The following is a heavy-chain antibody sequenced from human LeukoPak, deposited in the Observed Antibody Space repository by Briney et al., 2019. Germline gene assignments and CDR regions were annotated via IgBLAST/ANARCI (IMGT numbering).Heavy chain of an antibody. J-gene: IGHJ5*02. Sequence: GASVKVSCKPAGSTFTSYYMPWVRQSPGQGLEWMGLINPSGSSTSYEQKFRGRLSLTRDMSTSTDYMELSSLRSEDTAVYYCARDNSVGDTAWWFDPWGQGTLVTVSS. V-gene: IGHV1-46*01. D-gene: IGHD1-26*01. CDR2: INPSGSST. CDR3: ARDNSVGDTAWWFDP. CDR1: GSTFTSYY.